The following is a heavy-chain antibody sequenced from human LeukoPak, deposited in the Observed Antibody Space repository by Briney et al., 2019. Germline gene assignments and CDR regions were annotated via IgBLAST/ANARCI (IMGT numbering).Heavy chain of an antibody. CDR3: ARDDHHSSGWAIDY. Sequence: GGSLRLSCAASGFTFSSYGMHWVRQAPGKGLEWVAFIRYDGSNKYYADSVKGRFTISRDNSKNTLYLQMNSLRAEDTAVYYCARDDHHSSGWAIDYWGQGTLVTVSS. CDR2: IRYDGSNK. D-gene: IGHD6-19*01. V-gene: IGHV3-30*02. CDR1: GFTFSSYG. J-gene: IGHJ4*02.